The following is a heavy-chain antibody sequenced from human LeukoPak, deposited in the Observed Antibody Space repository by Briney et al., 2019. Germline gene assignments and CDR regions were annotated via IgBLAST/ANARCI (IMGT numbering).Heavy chain of an antibody. CDR2: ISGDGDRT. CDR3: AKDRGYEVVFDP. Sequence: GGSLRLSCAASGINFNTYAMHWVRQAPGKGLEWVSLISGDGDRTSYADSVKGRFTISRDNDKNSLYLQMNSLTIEDTALYYCAKDRGYEVVFDPWGQGTLVTVSS. J-gene: IGHJ5*02. CDR1: GINFNTYA. D-gene: IGHD5-12*01. V-gene: IGHV3-43*02.